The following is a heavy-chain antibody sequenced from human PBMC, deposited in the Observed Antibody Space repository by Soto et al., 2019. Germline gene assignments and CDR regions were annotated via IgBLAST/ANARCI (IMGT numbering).Heavy chain of an antibody. CDR3: ASFSGRFDP. J-gene: IGHJ5*02. CDR1: GGSVSSGDYY. CDR2: IYYSGST. D-gene: IGHD2-15*01. V-gene: IGHV4-61*08. Sequence: PSETLSLTCTVSGGSVSSGDYYWSWIRQPPGKGLEWIGNIYYSGSTNYNPSLKSRVTISVDRSKNQFSLKLSSVTAADTAVYYCASFSGRFDPWGQGTLVTVS.